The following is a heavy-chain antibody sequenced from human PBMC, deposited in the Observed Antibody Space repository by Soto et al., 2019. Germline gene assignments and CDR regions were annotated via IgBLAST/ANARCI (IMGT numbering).Heavy chain of an antibody. V-gene: IGHV3-30-3*01. CDR1: GITLSDYA. J-gene: IGHJ4*02. Sequence: QVQLVESGGGVVQPGRSLRLSCAASGITLSDYAMHWVRQAPGKGLEWVAVISYDGSNKYYADYVKGRFTISRDTSKNTLYLQMNSLRPEDTAVYYCARDADIVVVVAAGPTKGFDYWGQGTLVTVSS. CDR3: ARDADIVVVVAAGPTKGFDY. CDR2: ISYDGSNK. D-gene: IGHD2-15*01.